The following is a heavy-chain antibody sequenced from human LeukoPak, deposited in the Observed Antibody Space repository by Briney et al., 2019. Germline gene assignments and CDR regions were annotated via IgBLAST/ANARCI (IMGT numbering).Heavy chain of an antibody. Sequence: SETLSLTCVVSGASVSSSHWNWLRHLPGKGLEWIGCLSYTGKTDYNPSLTSRVTMSLDSSKNQVSLKLRSVTAADTAVYYCSEGYFEPFDHWGQGTLVTVSS. CDR3: SEGYFEPFDH. CDR2: LSYTGKT. J-gene: IGHJ4*02. CDR1: GASVSSSH. V-gene: IGHV4-59*02. D-gene: IGHD2/OR15-2a*01.